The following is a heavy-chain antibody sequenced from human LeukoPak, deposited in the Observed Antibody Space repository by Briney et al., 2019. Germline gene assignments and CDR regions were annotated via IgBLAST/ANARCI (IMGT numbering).Heavy chain of an antibody. V-gene: IGHV3-7*01. D-gene: IGHD5-12*01. CDR2: INQDGSEE. CDR3: VRGGGVSGYDLLDY. CDR1: GFTFSNYW. Sequence: GGSLRLSCAASGFTFSNYWMSWVRQAPGKGLEWVAHINQDGSEEHYMDSVKARFIISRDNAKNSLSLQLDSLRAEDTAVYYCVRGGGVSGYDLLDYWGQGTLVTVSS. J-gene: IGHJ4*02.